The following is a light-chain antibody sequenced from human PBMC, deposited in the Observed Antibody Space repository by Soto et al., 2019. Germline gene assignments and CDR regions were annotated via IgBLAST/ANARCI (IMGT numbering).Light chain of an antibody. CDR3: AACDDSLNGPHV. CDR2: SNN. CDR1: SSNIGSNT. Sequence: QSVLTQPPSASGTPGQRVTISCSGSSSNIGSNTVNWYQQLPGTAPKLLIYSNNQRPSGVPDRFSGSKSGTSASLAISGLQSEDEADYYCAACDDSLNGPHVFGTGTKLTVL. J-gene: IGLJ1*01. V-gene: IGLV1-44*01.